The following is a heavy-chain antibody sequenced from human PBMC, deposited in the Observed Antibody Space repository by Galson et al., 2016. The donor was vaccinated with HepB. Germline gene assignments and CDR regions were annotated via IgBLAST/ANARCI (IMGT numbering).Heavy chain of an antibody. CDR1: GDSNSSGRYY. Sequence: TLSLTCSVSGDSNSSGRYYWSWIRQHPVKGLEWIGYIYYSGSTSYNPSLKSRFSISIDTPKNQFSLHLTSVTAADTAVYYCARGTTTTFGVVTHYNWFDAWGQGTLVTISS. CDR2: IYYSGST. D-gene: IGHD3-3*01. CDR3: ARGTTTTFGVVTHYNWFDA. V-gene: IGHV4-31*03. J-gene: IGHJ5*02.